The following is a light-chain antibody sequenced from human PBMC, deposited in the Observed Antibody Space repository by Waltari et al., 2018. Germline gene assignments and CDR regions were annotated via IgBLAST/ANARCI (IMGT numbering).Light chain of an antibody. J-gene: IGKJ1*01. Sequence: EIVLTQSPGTLSLSPGERATLSCRASQSVSRTLAWYQQKPGKAPRLLIYDSSTRATGXXXGXXGXXSGTXXSLTISRLEPEXXXXXXCQKYGTLPATFGQGTKVEIK. CDR3: QKYGTLPAT. CDR1: QSVSRT. V-gene: IGKV3-20*01. CDR2: DSS.